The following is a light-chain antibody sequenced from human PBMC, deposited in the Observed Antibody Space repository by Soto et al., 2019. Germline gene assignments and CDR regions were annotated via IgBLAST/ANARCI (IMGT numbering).Light chain of an antibody. V-gene: IGKV3-20*01. J-gene: IGKJ1*01. CDR3: QQYGGSPWT. Sequence: EIVLTQSPGTLSLSPGERATLSCRASQSVSNSYLAWYQQKPGQAPRLRIYGASSRATGIPDRFSGSGSGTDFALTISRLEPEDFAVYHCQQYGGSPWTFGQGTKV. CDR2: GAS. CDR1: QSVSNSY.